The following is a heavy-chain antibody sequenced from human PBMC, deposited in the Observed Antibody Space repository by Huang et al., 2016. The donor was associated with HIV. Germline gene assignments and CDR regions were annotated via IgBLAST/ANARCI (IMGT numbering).Heavy chain of an antibody. D-gene: IGHD2-8*01. CDR3: ARGRDTAEMDTVDAALDV. J-gene: IGHJ3*01. Sequence: QVRLQQWGGGLVRPSETLSRTCAVYGGPFNTHYWSWIGQSPGKGLERIAEIHYDGHANFNPSLRSRVSISVETSKNHFSLNGTSVNAADKAMYYCARGRDTAEMDTVDAALDVWDQGTLVIVAS. CDR2: IHYDGHA. V-gene: IGHV4-34*02. CDR1: GGPFNTHY.